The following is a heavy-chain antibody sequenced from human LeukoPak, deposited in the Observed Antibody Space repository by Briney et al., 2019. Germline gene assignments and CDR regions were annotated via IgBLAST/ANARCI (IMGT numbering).Heavy chain of an antibody. CDR2: INHSGST. Sequence: PSETLSLTCAVYGGSFSGYYWSWIRHPPRKVLEWIGEINHSGSTNYNPSLKSRVTISVDTSKNQFSLKLSSVTAADTAVYYCARCPGYCSGGSCHHVGFDYWGQGTLVTVSS. D-gene: IGHD2-15*01. CDR3: ARCPGYCSGGSCHHVGFDY. V-gene: IGHV4-34*01. CDR1: GGSFSGYY. J-gene: IGHJ4*02.